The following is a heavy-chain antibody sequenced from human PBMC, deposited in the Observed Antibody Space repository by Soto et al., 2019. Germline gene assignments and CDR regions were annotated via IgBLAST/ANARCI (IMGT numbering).Heavy chain of an antibody. J-gene: IGHJ4*02. V-gene: IGHV3-30*02. CDR3: AKDYDFWSASVNPYFDS. CDR2: IWYDGSNK. Sequence: GGSLRLSCAASGFTFSSYGMHWVRQAPGKGLEWVAVIWYDGSNKYYADSVKGRFTISRDNSKNTLYLQMNRLRAEDTAVYYCAKDYDFWSASVNPYFDSWGLGTLVTVSS. CDR1: GFTFSSYG. D-gene: IGHD3-3*01.